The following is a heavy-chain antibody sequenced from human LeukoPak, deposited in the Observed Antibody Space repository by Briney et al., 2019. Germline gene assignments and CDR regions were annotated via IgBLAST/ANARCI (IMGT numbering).Heavy chain of an antibody. D-gene: IGHD6-6*01. CDR1: GFPFSRYS. Sequence: GGSLRLSCAVSGFPFSRYSLSWVRQAPGKGLEWVSSLSSSGTYTHYTDSVRGRFTISRDNANNSLYLQMNSLRAEDTAVYYCARDTSLGGMDVWGQGTTVTVSS. J-gene: IGHJ6*02. V-gene: IGHV3-21*04. CDR2: LSSSGTYT. CDR3: ARDTSLGGMDV.